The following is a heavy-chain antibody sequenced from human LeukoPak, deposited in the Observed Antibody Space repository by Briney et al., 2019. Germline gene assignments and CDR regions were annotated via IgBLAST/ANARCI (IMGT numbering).Heavy chain of an antibody. CDR3: AREGRVRELDY. J-gene: IGHJ4*02. Sequence: ASAKVSCETSGYTFISYGISWVRQAPGEGLEWMGWIHPNSGGTNYAQKFQGRATLTRDTSISTAYMELSRLRSDDTALYYCAREGRVRELDYWGQGTLVTVSS. V-gene: IGHV1-2*02. CDR2: IHPNSGGT. CDR1: GYTFISYG. D-gene: IGHD3-10*01.